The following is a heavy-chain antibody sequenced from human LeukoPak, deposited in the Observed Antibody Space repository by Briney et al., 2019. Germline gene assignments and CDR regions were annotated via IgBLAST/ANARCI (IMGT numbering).Heavy chain of an antibody. CDR3: ARHRDSSGWPNYFDY. CDR1: GDSISSYY. CDR2: IYHSGST. J-gene: IGHJ4*02. D-gene: IGHD6-19*01. V-gene: IGHV4-59*08. Sequence: SETLSLTCTVSGDSISSYYWSWIRQPPGKGLEWIRYIYHSGSTNYNPSLKSRLTISIDTSKNQFPLKLSTVTAADTAVYYCARHRDSSGWPNYFDYWGQGTLVTVSS.